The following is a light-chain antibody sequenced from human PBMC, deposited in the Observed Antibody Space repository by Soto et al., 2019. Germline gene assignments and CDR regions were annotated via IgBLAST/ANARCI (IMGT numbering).Light chain of an antibody. CDR2: SAS. CDR1: LSVSSSE. V-gene: IGKV3-20*01. Sequence: EIVLTQSPGTLSLSPGERATLSCRASLSVSSSELAWYQQKPDQAPRLLVYSASNRATGIPDRFSGSGSGTDFSLIISRLEPEDVAVDYCQHYGSSSPRPFGGGTKVEIK. J-gene: IGKJ4*01. CDR3: QHYGSSSPRP.